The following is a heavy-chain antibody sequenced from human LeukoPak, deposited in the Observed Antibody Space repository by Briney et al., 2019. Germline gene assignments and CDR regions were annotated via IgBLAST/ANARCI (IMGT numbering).Heavy chain of an antibody. Sequence: SETLSLTCTVSDGSINTYDWSWIRQPPGKGLEWIGYIYYSGSTIYNPSLKSRVTISLDTSRHQFSLKLNSATAADTAVYYCAGEHRGGYRLDYWGQGTLVTVSS. J-gene: IGHJ4*02. CDR2: IYYSGST. D-gene: IGHD3-22*01. V-gene: IGHV4-59*01. CDR1: DGSINTYD. CDR3: AGEHRGGYRLDY.